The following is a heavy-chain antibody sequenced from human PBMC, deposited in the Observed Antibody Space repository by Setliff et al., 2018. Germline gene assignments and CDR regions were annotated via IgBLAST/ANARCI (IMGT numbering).Heavy chain of an antibody. CDR3: AKQGDLAFDY. V-gene: IGHV1-2*02. J-gene: IGHJ4*02. D-gene: IGHD3-16*01. Sequence: ASVKVSCKTSGYPFVGYFIYWMRQAPGQGLEWVGWIDPKSGRTKYAVKFQGRVTMTRDTPSSTIYMEVNSLTSDDTAVYFCAKQGDLAFDYWGQGTQVTV. CDR2: IDPKSGRT. CDR1: GYPFVGYF.